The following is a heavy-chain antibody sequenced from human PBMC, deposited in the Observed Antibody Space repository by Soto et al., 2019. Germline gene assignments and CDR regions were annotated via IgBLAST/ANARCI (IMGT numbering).Heavy chain of an antibody. D-gene: IGHD4-17*01. CDR1: GFTFDDYT. J-gene: IGHJ4*02. V-gene: IGHV3-43*01. CDR3: AKGYYGDYQPFDY. CDR2: ISWDGGST. Sequence: EVQLVESGGVVVQPGGSLRLSCAASGFTFDDYTMHWVRQAPGKGLEWVSLISWDGGSTYYADSVKGRFTISRDNSKNSLYLQMNSLRTEDTALYYCAKGYYGDYQPFDYWGQGTLVTVSS.